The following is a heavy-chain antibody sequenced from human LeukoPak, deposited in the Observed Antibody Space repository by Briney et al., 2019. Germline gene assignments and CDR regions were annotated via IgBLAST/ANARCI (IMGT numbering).Heavy chain of an antibody. J-gene: IGHJ4*02. V-gene: IGHV1-69*05. CDR1: GGTFSSYA. D-gene: IGHD4-11*01. Sequence: SVKVSCXASGGTFSSYAISWVRQARGQGLEWMARIIPIFGTANYAQKFQGRVTITTDESTSTAYMELSSLRSEDTAVYYCARDLGTVTTWVFDYWGQGTLVTVSS. CDR2: IIPIFGTA. CDR3: ARDLGTVTTWVFDY.